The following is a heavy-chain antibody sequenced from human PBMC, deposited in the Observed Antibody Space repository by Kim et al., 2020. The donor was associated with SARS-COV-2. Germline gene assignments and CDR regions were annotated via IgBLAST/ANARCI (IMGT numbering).Heavy chain of an antibody. J-gene: IGHJ4*02. Sequence: SETLSLTCTVSGGSISSYYWSWIRQPPGKGLEWIGYIYYSGSTNYNPSLKSRVTISVDTSKNQFSLKLSSVTAADTAVYYCARGVTYYDILTGYYFAGGEEDYFDYWGQGTLVTVSS. CDR3: ARGVTYYDILTGYYFAGGEEDYFDY. V-gene: IGHV4-59*01. D-gene: IGHD3-9*01. CDR1: GGSISSYY. CDR2: IYYSGST.